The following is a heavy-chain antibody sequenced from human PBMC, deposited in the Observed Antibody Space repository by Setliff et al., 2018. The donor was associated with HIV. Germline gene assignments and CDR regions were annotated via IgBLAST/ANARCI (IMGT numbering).Heavy chain of an antibody. CDR1: GFTFSNAW. Sequence: GGSLRLSCAASGFTFSNAWMNWVRQTPGKGLEWVGRIKSKTDGGTTDYAAPVKGRFTISRDDSKNTLYLQMNSLKTEDTAVYYCTTDHDSSGYYDGDAFDIWGQGTMVTVSS. D-gene: IGHD3-22*01. CDR2: IKSKTDGGTT. J-gene: IGHJ3*02. CDR3: TTDHDSSGYYDGDAFDI. V-gene: IGHV3-15*07.